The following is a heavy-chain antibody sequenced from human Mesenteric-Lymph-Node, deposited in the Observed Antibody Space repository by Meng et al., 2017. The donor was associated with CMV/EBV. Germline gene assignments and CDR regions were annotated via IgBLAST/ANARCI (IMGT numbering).Heavy chain of an antibody. J-gene: IGHJ6*02. V-gene: IGHV4-59*01. CDR2: IYYTGST. D-gene: IGHD2-2*01. CDR3: ARVGSTYYNYYYGMDV. CDR1: SGSFSSYY. Sequence: SETLSLTCTVSSGSFSSYYWSWIRQPPGKGLEWIGYIYYTGSTNYNPSLKSRVTISVDTSKNQFSLQVTSVTAADTAVYYCARVGSTYYNYYYGMDVWGQGTTVTVSS.